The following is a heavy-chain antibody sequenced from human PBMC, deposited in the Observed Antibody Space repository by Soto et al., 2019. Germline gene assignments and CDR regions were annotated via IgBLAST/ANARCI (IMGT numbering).Heavy chain of an antibody. CDR3: ARDACSGGSCYSAYCY. J-gene: IGHJ4*02. Sequence: QVQLVQSRAEVRKPGASVKVSCKASGYTFTTYRISWVRQAPGQGLEWMGWISAHNGDTNYAQKLQGRVTMTTDTSTSTAYMELRSLRSDDPAVYYCARDACSGGSCYSAYCYWGQGTLITVSS. D-gene: IGHD2-15*01. V-gene: IGHV1-18*01. CDR1: GYTFTTYR. CDR2: ISAHNGDT.